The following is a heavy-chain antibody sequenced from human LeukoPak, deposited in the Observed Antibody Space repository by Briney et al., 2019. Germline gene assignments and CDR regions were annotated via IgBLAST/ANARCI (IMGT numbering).Heavy chain of an antibody. CDR1: GGSISSYY. J-gene: IGHJ4*02. CDR2: IYYSGST. V-gene: IGHV4-59*01. CDR3: ARTWQVFDY. Sequence: PSETLSLTCTLSGGSISSYYWSWIRQAPGKGLEWIGYIYYSGSTNYNPSLKSRVTISVDTSKNQFSLKLSSVTAADTAVYYCARTWQVFDYWGQGTLVTVSS.